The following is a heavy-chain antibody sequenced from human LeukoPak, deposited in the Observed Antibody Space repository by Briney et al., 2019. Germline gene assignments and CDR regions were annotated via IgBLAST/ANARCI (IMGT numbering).Heavy chain of an antibody. CDR3: AREGLGELTLDY. V-gene: IGHV1-18*01. J-gene: IGHJ4*02. D-gene: IGHD3-16*01. Sequence: ASVKVSCKASGYTFTSYGISWVRQAPGPGLEWMGWISTYNGDTNYAQKLQGRVTMTTDTSTSTAYMELRSLRSDDTAVYYCAREGLGELTLDYWGQGTLVTVSS. CDR1: GYTFTSYG. CDR2: ISTYNGDT.